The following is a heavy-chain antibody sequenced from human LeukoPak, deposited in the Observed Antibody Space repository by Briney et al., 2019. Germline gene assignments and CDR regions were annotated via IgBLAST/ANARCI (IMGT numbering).Heavy chain of an antibody. CDR1: GYTFTSYY. V-gene: IGHV1-46*01. CDR2: INPSGGST. D-gene: IGHD3-3*01. Sequence: ASVKVSCKASGYTFTSYYMRWVRQAPGQGLEWMGIINPSGGSTSYAQKFQGRVTMTRDTSTSTVYMELSSLRSEDTAVYYCARVHYDFWSGPGYYFDYWGQGTLVTVSS. J-gene: IGHJ4*02. CDR3: ARVHYDFWSGPGYYFDY.